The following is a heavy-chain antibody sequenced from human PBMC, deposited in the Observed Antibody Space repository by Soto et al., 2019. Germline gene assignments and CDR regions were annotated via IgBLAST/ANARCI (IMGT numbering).Heavy chain of an antibody. D-gene: IGHD4-17*01. Sequence: QVQLQESGPGLVKPSQTLYLTCTVSGGSISSGGYYWSWSRQHPGKGLEWIGYIYYSGSTYYNPSLKRRVTISVDTSKNQFSLKLSSVTAADTAVYYCARSRYYGDHLYFDYGGQGTLVTVSS. CDR1: GGSISSGGYY. J-gene: IGHJ4*02. V-gene: IGHV4-31*03. CDR3: ARSRYYGDHLYFDY. CDR2: IYYSGST.